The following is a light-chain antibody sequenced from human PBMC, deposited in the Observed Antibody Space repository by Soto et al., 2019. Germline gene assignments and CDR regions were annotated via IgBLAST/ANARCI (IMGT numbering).Light chain of an antibody. V-gene: IGKV1-5*03. J-gene: IGKJ1*01. Sequence: DIQMTQSPSTLSESLGDRVTITCRASQTISSWLAWYQQKPGKAPKLLIYKASTLKSGVPSRFSGSGSGTEFTLTISSLQPDDFATYYCQHYNSYSEAFGQVTKVDIK. CDR2: KAS. CDR1: QTISSW. CDR3: QHYNSYSEA.